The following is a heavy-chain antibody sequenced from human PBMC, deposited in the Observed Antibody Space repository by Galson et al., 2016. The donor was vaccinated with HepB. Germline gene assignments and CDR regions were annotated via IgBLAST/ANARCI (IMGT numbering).Heavy chain of an antibody. CDR2: MNPNSGKT. V-gene: IGHV1-8*01. CDR1: GYTFTTYD. CDR3: ARGYGMGSSWYNDEFFDQ. J-gene: IGHJ4*02. D-gene: IGHD6-13*01. Sequence: SVKVSCKASGYTFTTYDINWVRQATGQGLEWMGWMNPNSGKTGYAQKFQGRVTMTRNTSIDTAYMELSSLRSEDTAVYYCARGYGMGSSWYNDEFFDQWGQGTLVTVSS.